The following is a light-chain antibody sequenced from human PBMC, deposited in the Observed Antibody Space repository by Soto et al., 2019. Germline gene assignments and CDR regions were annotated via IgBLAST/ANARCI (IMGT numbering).Light chain of an antibody. CDR3: QSADSSGTGVV. CDR1: ALPKQY. CDR2: KDS. J-gene: IGLJ2*01. V-gene: IGLV3-25*02. Sequence: SYELTQPPSVSVSPGQTARITCSGDALPKQYAYWYQQKPGQAPVLVIYKDSERPSGIPERFSGSSSGTTVTLTISGVQAEDEADYYCQSADSSGTGVVFGGGTKLTAL.